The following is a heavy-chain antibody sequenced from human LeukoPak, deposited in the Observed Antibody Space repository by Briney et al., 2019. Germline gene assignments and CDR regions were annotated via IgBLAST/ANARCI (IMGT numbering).Heavy chain of an antibody. V-gene: IGHV3-21*01. CDR1: RFTFSSYS. Sequence: PGGSLRLSCAASRFTFSSYSMNWVRQAPGKGLEWVSSISSSSSYIYYADSVKGRFTISRDNAKNSLYLQMNSLRAEDTAVYYCARSLFWDILAPGAFDIWGQGTMVTVSS. CDR2: ISSSSSYI. CDR3: ARSLFWDILAPGAFDI. J-gene: IGHJ3*02. D-gene: IGHD3-9*01.